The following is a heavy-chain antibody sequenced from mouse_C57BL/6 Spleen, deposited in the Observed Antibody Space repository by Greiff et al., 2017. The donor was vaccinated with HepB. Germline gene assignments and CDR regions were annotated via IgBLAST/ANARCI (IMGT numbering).Heavy chain of an antibody. D-gene: IGHD2-4*01. CDR3: TTYDYDDGYYFDY. Sequence: VQLQQSGAELVRPGASVKLSCTASGFNIKDYYMHWVKQRPEQGLEWIGRIDPEDGDTEYAPKFQGKATMTADTSSNTAYLQLSSLTSEDTAVYYCTTYDYDDGYYFDYWGQGTTLTVSS. V-gene: IGHV14-1*01. CDR1: GFNIKDYY. CDR2: IDPEDGDT. J-gene: IGHJ2*01.